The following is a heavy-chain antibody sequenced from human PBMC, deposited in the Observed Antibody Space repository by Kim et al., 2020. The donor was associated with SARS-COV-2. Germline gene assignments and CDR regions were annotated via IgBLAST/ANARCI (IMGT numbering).Heavy chain of an antibody. CDR2: T. J-gene: IGHJ2*01. CDR3: ARHLRNWYFEL. Sequence: TSPNPSQKDRVTRSVATSKNQFSLRLSSVTAADAAVYYCARHLRNWYFELWGRGTLVTVSS. V-gene: IGHV4-39*01.